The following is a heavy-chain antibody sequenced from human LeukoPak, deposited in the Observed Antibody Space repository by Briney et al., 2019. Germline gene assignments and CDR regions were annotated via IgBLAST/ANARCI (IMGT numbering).Heavy chain of an antibody. J-gene: IGHJ4*02. CDR2: IYHSGST. CDR1: GGSISSGGYS. D-gene: IGHD3-16*01. V-gene: IGHV4-30-2*01. CDR3: ARGVMITFGGVIDYFDY. Sequence: PSETLSLTCAVSGGSISSGGYSWSWIRQPPGKGLEWIGYIYHSGSTYYNPSLKSRVTISVDRSKNQFSLKLSSVTAADTAVYYCARGVMITFGGVIDYFDYWGQGTLATVSS.